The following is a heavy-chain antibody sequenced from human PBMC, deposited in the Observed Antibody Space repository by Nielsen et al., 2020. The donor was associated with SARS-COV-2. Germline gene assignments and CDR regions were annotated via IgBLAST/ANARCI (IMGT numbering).Heavy chain of an antibody. CDR2: IYSGGST. J-gene: IGHJ6*02. CDR3: ARDPGYRPLYGMDV. CDR1: GFTVSSNY. V-gene: IGHV3-53*01. Sequence: GESLKISCAASGFTVSSNYMSWVRQAPGKGLEWVSVIYSGGSTYYADSVKGRFTISRDNSKNTLYLQMNSLRAEDTAVYYCARDPGYRPLYGMDVWGQGTTVTVSS. D-gene: IGHD6-13*01.